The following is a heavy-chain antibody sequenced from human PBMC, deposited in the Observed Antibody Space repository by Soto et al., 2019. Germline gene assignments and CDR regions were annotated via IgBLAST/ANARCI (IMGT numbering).Heavy chain of an antibody. CDR2: ISGSGGST. J-gene: IGHJ6*02. CDR1: GFTFSSYA. Sequence: EVQLLESGGGLVQPGGSLRLSCAASGFTFSSYAMSWVRQAPGKGLERVSAISGSGGSTCYADSVKGRFTISRDNSKYTLYLQMTSLLAEDPAVYYCASAAREYYYSGMDVGGQGTTVSVAS. CDR3: ASAAREYYYSGMDV. V-gene: IGHV3-23*01. D-gene: IGHD1-26*01.